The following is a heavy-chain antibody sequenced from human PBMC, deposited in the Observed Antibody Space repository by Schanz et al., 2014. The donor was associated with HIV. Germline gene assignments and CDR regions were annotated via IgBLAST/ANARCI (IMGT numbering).Heavy chain of an antibody. Sequence: QVQLVQSGAEVKKPGASVKVSCKASGYTFTGYYMHWVRQATGQGPEWMGWMNPKSGNTGYAQKFQGRVTMTRNTSISTAYMELSRLRSDDTAVYYGARGRSGYCSGGSCPYGRYYFDYWGQGTLVTVSS. CDR2: MNPKSGNT. CDR1: GYTFTGYY. V-gene: IGHV1-8*02. J-gene: IGHJ4*02. CDR3: ARGRSGYCSGGSCPYGRYYFDY. D-gene: IGHD2-15*01.